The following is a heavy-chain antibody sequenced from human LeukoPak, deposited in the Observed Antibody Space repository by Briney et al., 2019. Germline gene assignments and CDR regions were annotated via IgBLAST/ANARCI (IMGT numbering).Heavy chain of an antibody. V-gene: IGHV3-21*01. Sequence: GGSLRLSCAASGFTFSSYSMNWVRQAPGKGLEWVSSISSSSSYIYYADSVKGRFTISRDNAKNSLCLQMNSLRAEDTAVYYCARDQPGGDAFDIWGQGTMVTVSS. CDR2: ISSSSSYI. D-gene: IGHD3-10*01. J-gene: IGHJ3*02. CDR3: ARDQPGGDAFDI. CDR1: GFTFSSYS.